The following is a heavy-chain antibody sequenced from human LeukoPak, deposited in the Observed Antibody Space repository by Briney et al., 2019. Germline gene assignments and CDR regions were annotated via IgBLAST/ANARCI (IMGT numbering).Heavy chain of an antibody. CDR2: IYSSGST. J-gene: IGHJ4*02. CDR1: GASISGSGYY. CDR3: VKSGGYGLIDY. D-gene: IGHD1-26*01. Sequence: DPSETLSLTCAVSGASISGSGYYWGWIRQPPGKGLEWIGNIYSSGSTYYNASLQSRVTISIDTSKNQFSLRLSSVTAADTAMYYCVKSGGYGLIDYWGQGTRVTVSS. V-gene: IGHV4-39*01.